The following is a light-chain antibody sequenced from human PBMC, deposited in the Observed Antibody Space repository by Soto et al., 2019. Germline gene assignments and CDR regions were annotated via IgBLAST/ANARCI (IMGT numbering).Light chain of an antibody. CDR3: EQVNSYPLT. Sequence: DIQLTQSPSFLSASVGDRVIITCRASQGISSSLAWYQQKPGKAPNLLIYAASTLQTGVPTRFSGSGSGTEFTLTISSLQPEDFASYYCEQVNSYPLTFGGGTKVEIK. J-gene: IGKJ4*01. CDR1: QGISSS. V-gene: IGKV1-9*01. CDR2: AAS.